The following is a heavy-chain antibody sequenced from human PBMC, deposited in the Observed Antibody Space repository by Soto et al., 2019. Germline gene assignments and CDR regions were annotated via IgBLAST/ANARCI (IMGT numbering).Heavy chain of an antibody. V-gene: IGHV4-31*03. Sequence: QVQLQESGPGLVKPSQTLSLTCTVSGGSISSGGYYWSWIRQHPGKGLEWIGYIYYSGSTYYNPSLDRRVTIAVDASKNQFTLKLSSVTAADTAVYYCARGGGYCSSTSCYDAFDIWGQGTMVTVSS. CDR3: ARGGGYCSSTSCYDAFDI. D-gene: IGHD2-2*01. CDR2: IYYSGST. J-gene: IGHJ3*02. CDR1: GGSISSGGYY.